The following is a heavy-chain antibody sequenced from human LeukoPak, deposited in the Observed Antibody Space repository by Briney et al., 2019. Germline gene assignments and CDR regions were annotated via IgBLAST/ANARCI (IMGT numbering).Heavy chain of an antibody. CDR2: IKHDGSEK. D-gene: IGHD3-3*01. Sequence: GGSLRLSCAASGFIFTNYFMSWVRQAPGKGLEWVSSIKHDGSEKYYVDSVRGRFTISRDNTMNSLYLQMSSLRAEDTAVYYCATDRGWRTSGYYLYYFEYWGQGTLVTFSS. CDR3: ATDRGWRTSGYYLYYFEY. CDR1: GFIFTNYF. J-gene: IGHJ4*02. V-gene: IGHV3-7*01.